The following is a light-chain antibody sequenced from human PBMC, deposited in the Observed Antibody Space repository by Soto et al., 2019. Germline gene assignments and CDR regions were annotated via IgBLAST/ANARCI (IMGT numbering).Light chain of an antibody. CDR3: QQYGSSRT. CDR2: GAS. Sequence: EIVLTQSPGTLSLSPGERATLSCRASQSVSSSYLAWYQQKPGQAPRLLIYGASIRATGIPDRFSGSGSGTVFPLTISRLEPEDFAVYYCQQYGSSRTFGQGTKVEIK. CDR1: QSVSSSY. V-gene: IGKV3-20*01. J-gene: IGKJ1*01.